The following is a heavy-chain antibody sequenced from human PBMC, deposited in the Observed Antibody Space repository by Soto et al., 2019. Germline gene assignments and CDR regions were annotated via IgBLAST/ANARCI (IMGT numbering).Heavy chain of an antibody. CDR3: ARDLHGDPYY. V-gene: IGHV1-18*01. D-gene: IGHD4-17*01. J-gene: IGHJ4*02. CDR2: ISAYNGNT. CDR1: GYTFTSYG. Sequence: QVQLVQSGAEVKKPGASVKVSCKASGYTFTSYGISWVRQAPGQGLEWMGRISAYNGNTNYAQKLHGTAPMPXDTSTSTAYMELRSLRSDDTAVYYCARDLHGDPYYWGQGTLVTVSS.